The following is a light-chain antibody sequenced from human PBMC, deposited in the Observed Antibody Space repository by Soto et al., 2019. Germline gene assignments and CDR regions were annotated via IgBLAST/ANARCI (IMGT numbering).Light chain of an antibody. CDR2: DAS. V-gene: IGKV1-13*02. Sequence: AIQLTQSPSSLSASVGDRVTITCRASQGISSALAWYQQKPGKAPKLLIYDASRLESGVPSRFSGSGSGTDFTLTISSLQPEDFATYYCQQFNSYPPPTFGGGTKVEIK. CDR1: QGISSA. J-gene: IGKJ4*01. CDR3: QQFNSYPPPT.